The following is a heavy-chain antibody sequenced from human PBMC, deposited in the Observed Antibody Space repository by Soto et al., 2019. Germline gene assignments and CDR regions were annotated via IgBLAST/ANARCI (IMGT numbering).Heavy chain of an antibody. J-gene: IGHJ4*02. CDR1: GFTFEDYG. CDR2: IRCGGSST. D-gene: IGHD3-22*01. CDR3: ARDTYYYDSSAVGPDY. Sequence: GGSLRLSCAASGFTFEDYGMSWVRQVPGKGLEWVAVIRCGGSSTDYADSVKGRFTISRDNSKNTLYLQMNSLRAEDTAVYYCARDTYYYDSSAVGPDYWGQGTLVTVSS. V-gene: IGHV3-33*08.